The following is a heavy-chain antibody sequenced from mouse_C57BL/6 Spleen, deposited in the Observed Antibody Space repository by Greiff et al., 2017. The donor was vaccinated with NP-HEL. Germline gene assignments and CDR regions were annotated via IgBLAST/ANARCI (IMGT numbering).Heavy chain of an antibody. CDR1: GFTFSSYG. CDR2: ISSGGSYT. Sequence: EVKVVESGGDLVKPGGSLKLSCAASGFTFSSYGMSWVRQTPDKRLEWVATISSGGSYTYYPDSVKGRFTISRDNAKNTLYLQMSSLKSEDTAMYYCARQGTTAFDYWGQGTTLTVSS. J-gene: IGHJ2*01. V-gene: IGHV5-6*01. D-gene: IGHD1-2*01. CDR3: ARQGTTAFDY.